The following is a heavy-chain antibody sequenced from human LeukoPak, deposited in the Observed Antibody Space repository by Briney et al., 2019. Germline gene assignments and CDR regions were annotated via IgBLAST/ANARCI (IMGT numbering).Heavy chain of an antibody. CDR3: AKGITGTKNS. V-gene: IGHV3-23*01. J-gene: IGHJ4*02. D-gene: IGHD1-7*01. Sequence: PGGSLRLSCAASGFTFSSYDMNWVRQTPGKGLEWVSAISGSGGNTYYADSVKGRFTISRDNSKNTLYLQMNSLRADDTAVYYCAKGITGTKNSWGQGTLVTVSS. CDR1: GFTFSSYD. CDR2: ISGSGGNT.